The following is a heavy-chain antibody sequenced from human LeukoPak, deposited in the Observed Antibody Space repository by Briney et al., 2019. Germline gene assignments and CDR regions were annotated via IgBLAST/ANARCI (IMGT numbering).Heavy chain of an antibody. V-gene: IGHV3-21*01. D-gene: IGHD3-10*01. J-gene: IGHJ4*02. CDR2: ISSRSIYI. CDR1: GFTFSSYS. Sequence: GGSLRLSCADSGFTFSSYSINTGRQALGEGLEWVSSISSRSIYIYYADSVKGRFTISRDNAKNSLYLQMNSLRAEDTAVYYCATLGVRGAPYYFDYWGQGTLVTVSS. CDR3: ATLGVRGAPYYFDY.